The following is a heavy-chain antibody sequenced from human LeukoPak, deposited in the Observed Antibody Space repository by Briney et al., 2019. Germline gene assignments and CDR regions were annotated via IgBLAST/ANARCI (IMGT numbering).Heavy chain of an antibody. CDR3: VKEAKEGWNYFDY. CDR1: EFTFSSYA. D-gene: IGHD6-19*01. V-gene: IGHV3-64D*09. Sequence: PGGSLRLSCSASEFTFSSYALHWVRQAPGKGLEYVSAISSNGGTTYYADSLKGRFTISRDNSKNMLYLQMSSLRAEDTALYYCVKEAKEGWNYFDYWGQGALVTVSS. CDR2: ISSNGGTT. J-gene: IGHJ4*02.